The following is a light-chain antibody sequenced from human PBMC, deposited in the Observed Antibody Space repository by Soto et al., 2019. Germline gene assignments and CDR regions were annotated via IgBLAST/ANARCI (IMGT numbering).Light chain of an antibody. CDR2: GAP. CDR3: QQYNNWWT. CDR1: QSVSSN. V-gene: IGKV3-15*01. Sequence: EIVMTQSPATLSVSPGERATLSCRASQSVSSNLAWYQQKPGQAHRLLIYGAPTRATGIPARFSGSGSGTEFTLTISSLQSEDFAVYYCQQYNNWWTFGQGTKVEIK. J-gene: IGKJ1*01.